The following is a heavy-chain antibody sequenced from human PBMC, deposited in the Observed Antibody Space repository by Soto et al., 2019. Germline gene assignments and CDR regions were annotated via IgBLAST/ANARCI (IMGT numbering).Heavy chain of an antibody. J-gene: IGHJ6*02. CDR1: GGSLIGYY. D-gene: IGHD1-1*01. CDR3: ARDRLEASIYGMDV. V-gene: IGHV4-4*07. Sequence: PSETLSLTCSVSGGSLIGYYWSWIRQPAGKGLEWIGRVYNSGRINYNPSLKNRVTMSVDMSKNQFSLKMTSVTAADTAVYYCARDRLEASIYGMDVWGRGTTVTVSS. CDR2: VYNSGRI.